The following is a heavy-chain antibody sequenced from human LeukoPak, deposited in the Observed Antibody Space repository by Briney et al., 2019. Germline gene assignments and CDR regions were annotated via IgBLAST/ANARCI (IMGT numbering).Heavy chain of an antibody. D-gene: IGHD6-19*01. CDR2: IVVGSGNT. CDR3: AADSSGWYSTFDY. Sequence: SVKVSCKASGFTFTSSAVQWVRQARGQRLEWIGLIVVGSGNTNYAQKFQERVTITRDMSTSTAYMELSSLRSEDTAVYYCAADSSGWYSTFDYWGQGTLVTVSS. J-gene: IGHJ4*02. CDR1: GFTFTSSA. V-gene: IGHV1-58*01.